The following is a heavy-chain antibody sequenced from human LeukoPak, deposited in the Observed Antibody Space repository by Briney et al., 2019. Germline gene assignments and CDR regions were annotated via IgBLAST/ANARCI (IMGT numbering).Heavy chain of an antibody. D-gene: IGHD3-22*01. CDR2: ISPRGGST. Sequence: ASVKVSCKASGYTFTSYYIHWVRQAPGQGPEWMGIISPRGGSTNYAQKFRGRVTTTRDTSTSTVYMEVSSLRSEDTAMYYCARGAGITMIVVVPLDYWGQGTLVTVSS. CDR3: ARGAGITMIVVVPLDY. J-gene: IGHJ4*02. CDR1: GYTFTSYY. V-gene: IGHV1-46*01.